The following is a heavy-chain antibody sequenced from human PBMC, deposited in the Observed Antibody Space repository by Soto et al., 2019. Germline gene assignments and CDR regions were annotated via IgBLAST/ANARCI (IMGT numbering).Heavy chain of an antibody. CDR1: GITVTNCF. V-gene: IGHV3-66*01. D-gene: IGHD3-3*01. CDR2: ISSAGGT. Sequence: EVQLVESGGGLVQPGGSLRLSCAASGITVTNCFMTWVRQAPGKGLEWVSVISSAGGTYYADSVKGRFTITRDNNRNTQYLQMRTLRADDTAVDYCAGDELGGAYDFWHGGQGTLVTVSS. CDR3: AGDELGGAYDFWH. J-gene: IGHJ4*02.